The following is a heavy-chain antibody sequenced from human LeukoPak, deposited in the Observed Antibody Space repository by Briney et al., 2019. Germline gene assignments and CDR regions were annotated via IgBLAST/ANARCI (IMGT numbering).Heavy chain of an antibody. CDR3: ARNRGRGSYHTDY. CDR1: GFTFSSYS. J-gene: IGHJ4*02. D-gene: IGHD3-16*01. Sequence: GGSLRLSCAASGFTFSSYSMNWVRQAPGKGLEWVSSISSSSSYIYYADSVKGRFTIFRDNAKNSLYLQMNSLRAEDTAVYYCARNRGRGSYHTDYWGQGTLVTVSS. V-gene: IGHV3-21*01. CDR2: ISSSSSYI.